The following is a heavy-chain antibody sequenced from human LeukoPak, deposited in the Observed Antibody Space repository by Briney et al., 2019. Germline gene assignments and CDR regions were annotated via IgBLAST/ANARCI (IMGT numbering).Heavy chain of an antibody. CDR3: AKDKYYYDSSGYSVGPNWFDP. CDR2: ISGSGGST. J-gene: IGHJ5*02. V-gene: IGHV3-23*01. CDR1: GFTFSSYA. D-gene: IGHD3-22*01. Sequence: GSLSLSCAASGFTFSSYAMSWVRQAPGKGLEWVSAISGSGGSTYYADSVKGRFTISRDNSKNTLYLQMNSLRAEDTAVYYCAKDKYYYDSSGYSVGPNWFDPWGQGTLVTVSS.